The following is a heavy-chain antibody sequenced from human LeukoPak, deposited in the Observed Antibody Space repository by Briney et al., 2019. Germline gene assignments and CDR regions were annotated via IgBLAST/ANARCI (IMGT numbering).Heavy chain of an antibody. CDR2: INHSGST. Sequence: PSETLSLTCAVYGGSFSGYYWSWIRQPPGKGLEWIGEINHSGSTNYNPSPKSRVTISVDTSKNQFSLKLSSVTAADTAVYYCARAPRRAYYDFWSGYYFDYWGQGTLVTVSS. CDR3: ARAPRRAYYDFWSGYYFDY. J-gene: IGHJ4*02. V-gene: IGHV4-34*01. CDR1: GGSFSGYY. D-gene: IGHD3-3*01.